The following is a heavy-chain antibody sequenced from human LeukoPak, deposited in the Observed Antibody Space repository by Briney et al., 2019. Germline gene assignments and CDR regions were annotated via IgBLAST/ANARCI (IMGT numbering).Heavy chain of an antibody. D-gene: IGHD4-17*01. J-gene: IGHJ4*02. CDR2: IIPILGIA. Sequence: ASVKVSCKASGGTFSSYAISWVRQAPGQGLEWMGRIIPILGIANYAQKFQGRVTITADKSTSTAYMELSSLRSEDTAVYYCARGPPYGAPEYWGQGTLVTVSS. CDR1: GGTFSSYA. V-gene: IGHV1-69*04. CDR3: ARGPPYGAPEY.